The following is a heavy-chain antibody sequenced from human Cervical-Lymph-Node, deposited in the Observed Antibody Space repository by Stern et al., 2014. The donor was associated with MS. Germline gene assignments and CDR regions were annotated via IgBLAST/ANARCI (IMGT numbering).Heavy chain of an antibody. Sequence: QVQLQESGPGPVKPSQTLSLTCTVSGGSIRSDDYYWSWIRQAPGKGLEWIGYIYHTGTTYYNPSLKSRVSISVDTSKNQFFLSLNSMTAADTAVYYCARDKAVAGVFDYWGRGTLVTVSS. D-gene: IGHD6-19*01. CDR2: IYHTGTT. J-gene: IGHJ4*02. CDR1: GGSIRSDDYY. V-gene: IGHV4-30-4*01. CDR3: ARDKAVAGVFDY.